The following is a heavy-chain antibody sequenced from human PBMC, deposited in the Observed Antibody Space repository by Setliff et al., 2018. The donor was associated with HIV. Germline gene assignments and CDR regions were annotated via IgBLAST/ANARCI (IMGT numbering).Heavy chain of an antibody. CDR3: ARTRGYSYGTLAGFDY. CDR2: ISYSGST. D-gene: IGHD5-18*01. CDR1: GGSISNYY. Sequence: SETLSLTCTVSGGSISNYYWSWIRQPPGKGLEWIGYISYSGSTNYNPSLESRVAMSVDTSKQQFSLEVSSVTAADTAVYYCARTRGYSYGTLAGFDYWGRGSLVTVS. J-gene: IGHJ4*01. V-gene: IGHV4-59*01.